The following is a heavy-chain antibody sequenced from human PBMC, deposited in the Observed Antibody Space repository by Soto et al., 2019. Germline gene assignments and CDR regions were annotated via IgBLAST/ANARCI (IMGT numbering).Heavy chain of an antibody. J-gene: IGHJ6*02. Sequence: SETLSLTCTLSGDSISSGNYYWGWIRHSPGKGLEWIAYINYSGSTYWNQSLRGRITMSVDTWKNQFSLKLRSVTAADTAVYYCARVPPGSGTYFSYYYVMDVWGQGTTVTVSS. V-gene: IGHV4-30-4*01. CDR1: GDSISSGNYY. CDR3: ARVPPGSGTYFSYYYVMDV. CDR2: INYSGST. D-gene: IGHD3-10*01.